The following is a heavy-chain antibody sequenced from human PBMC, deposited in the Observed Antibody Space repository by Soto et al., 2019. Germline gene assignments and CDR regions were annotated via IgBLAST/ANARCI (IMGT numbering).Heavy chain of an antibody. V-gene: IGHV4-59*01. D-gene: IGHD3-22*01. CDR1: GGSISSYY. CDR2: IYSSGST. Sequence: SETLSLTCSVSGGSISSYYWSWIRQSPGKGLEWIGYIYSSGSTNYNPSLKSRVTISVDTSKNQFSLKLSSVTAADTAVYYCARDLPPSYDSSGYSVFDIWGQGTMVT. J-gene: IGHJ3*02. CDR3: ARDLPPSYDSSGYSVFDI.